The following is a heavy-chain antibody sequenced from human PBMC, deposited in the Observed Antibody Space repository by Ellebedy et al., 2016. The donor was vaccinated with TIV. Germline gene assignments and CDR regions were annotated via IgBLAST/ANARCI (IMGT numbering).Heavy chain of an antibody. CDR3: ARNVNYAHDY. CDR1: GFTFSTYT. Sequence: GESLKISXAASGFTFSTYTMDWVPQAPGKGLEWVSSISISSDLIFYADSVRGRVTISRDNAKNSVYLQISSLRADDTAVYYCARNVNYAHDYWGQGTLVTVSS. D-gene: IGHD1-7*01. J-gene: IGHJ4*02. CDR2: ISISSDLI. V-gene: IGHV3-21*01.